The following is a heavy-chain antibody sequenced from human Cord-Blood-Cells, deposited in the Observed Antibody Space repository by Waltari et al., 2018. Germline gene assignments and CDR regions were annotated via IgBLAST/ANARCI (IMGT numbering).Heavy chain of an antibody. CDR1: GGTFSSYA. Sequence: QVQLVQSGAEVKKPGSSVKVSCKASGGTFSSYAISWVRQAPGQGLEWMGGTIPIFGTGTYAQKFQGRVTITADESTSTAYMELSSLRSEDTAVYYCARAQVVVVPAAIFHYYYGMDVWGQGTTVTVSS. CDR2: TIPIFGTG. D-gene: IGHD2-2*01. CDR3: ARAQVVVVPAAIFHYYYGMDV. J-gene: IGHJ6*02. V-gene: IGHV1-69*12.